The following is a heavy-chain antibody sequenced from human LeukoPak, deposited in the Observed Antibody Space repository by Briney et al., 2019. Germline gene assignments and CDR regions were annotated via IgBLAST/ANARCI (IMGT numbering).Heavy chain of an antibody. V-gene: IGHV1-69*05. Sequence: GSSVKVSCKASGGTFSSYAISWVRQAPGQGLEWMGRIIPIFGTANYAQKFQGRFTITTDESTSTAYMELSSLRSEDTAVYYCASDAGIAGRNSNGSPSIDYWGQGTLVTVSS. D-gene: IGHD4-23*01. J-gene: IGHJ4*02. CDR1: GGTFSSYA. CDR2: IIPIFGTA. CDR3: ASDAGIAGRNSNGSPSIDY.